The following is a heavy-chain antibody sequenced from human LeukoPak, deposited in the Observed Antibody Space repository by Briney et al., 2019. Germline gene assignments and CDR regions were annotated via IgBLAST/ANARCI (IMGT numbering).Heavy chain of an antibody. J-gene: IGHJ4*02. CDR1: GFRFSISA. CDR3: AREAHSFDY. V-gene: IGHV3-23*01. Sequence: GSLRLSFAASGFRFSISAMSWFRQAPGKGLEWVSAISYSGGSTYYADSVKGRFTISRDNSKKTLYLQMNSLRPEDTAVYYCAREAHSFDYWGQGTLLTVSS. CDR2: ISYSGGST.